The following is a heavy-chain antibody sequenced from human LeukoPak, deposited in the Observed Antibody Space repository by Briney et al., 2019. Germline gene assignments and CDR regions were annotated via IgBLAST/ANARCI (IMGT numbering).Heavy chain of an antibody. V-gene: IGHV4-59*08. Sequence: SETLSLTCTVSGVSMSACYWMWIRQPPGKGLEWIGCIHHSGSTNYNPSLRSRVTISVDTSKNQFSLKLSAVTAADTAVYYCAGDYGGFEGVMDVWGQGITVTVSS. D-gene: IGHD4-23*01. J-gene: IGHJ6*02. CDR2: IHHSGST. CDR3: AGDYGGFEGVMDV. CDR1: GVSMSACY.